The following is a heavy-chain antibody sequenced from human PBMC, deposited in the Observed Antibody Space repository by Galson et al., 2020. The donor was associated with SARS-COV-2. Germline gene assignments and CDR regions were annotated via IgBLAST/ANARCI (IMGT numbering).Heavy chain of an antibody. CDR1: GGAHRRGRYS. J-gene: IGHJ4*02. CDR3: SRGIGPMIRGVVIPYYFDN. D-gene: IGHD3-10*01. V-gene: IGHV4-30-2*01. Sequence: SENLSLTCTVSGGAHRRGRYSRSWIRHPPGKGLEWIGYIYHSGTTYYNPSLKSRVTLSVDRSKNQFSLRLSSVTAADTAVYYCSRGIGPMIRGVVIPYYFDNWGQGVLVTVSS. CDR2: IYHSGTT.